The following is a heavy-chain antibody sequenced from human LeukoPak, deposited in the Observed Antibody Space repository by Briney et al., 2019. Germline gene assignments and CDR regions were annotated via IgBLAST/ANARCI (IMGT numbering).Heavy chain of an antibody. CDR3: ARGSGTRSDNYFDY. CDR1: GGSISIYY. CDR2: IYTSGSP. D-gene: IGHD1-1*01. Sequence: ASETLSLTCTVSGGSISIYYGSWIRQPAGEGLEWLGRIYTSGSPNYNPSLKSRVTMAVDTFKNQFSQKLSSVTAADTAVYYCARGSGTRSDNYFDYWGQGTLVTVSS. V-gene: IGHV4-4*07. J-gene: IGHJ4*02.